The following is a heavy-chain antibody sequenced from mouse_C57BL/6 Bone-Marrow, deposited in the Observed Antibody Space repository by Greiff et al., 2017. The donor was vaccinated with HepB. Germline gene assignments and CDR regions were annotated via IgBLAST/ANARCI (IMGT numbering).Heavy chain of an antibody. D-gene: IGHD2-3*01. CDR1: GFTFSDYG. V-gene: IGHV5-17*01. CDR2: ISSGSSTI. Sequence: EVQGVESGGGLVKPGGSLKLSCAASGFTFSDYGMHWVRQAPEKGLEWVAYISSGSSTIYYADTVKGRFTISRDNAKNTLFLQMTSLRSEDTAMYYCARKYDGYYEAWFAYWGQGTLVTVSA. CDR3: ARKYDGYYEAWFAY. J-gene: IGHJ3*01.